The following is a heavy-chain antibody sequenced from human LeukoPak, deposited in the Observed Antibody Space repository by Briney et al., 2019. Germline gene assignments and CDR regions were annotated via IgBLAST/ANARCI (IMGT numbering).Heavy chain of an antibody. CDR2: VSGGGTST. Sequence: GGYLRLSCAASGFTFTSYVMSWVRQAPGKGLEWVSSVSGGGTSTFYADSVRGRFTISRDNSKNTLYLQMNSLRAEDTAVYYCVRRTASDFWGQGTLVTVSS. D-gene: IGHD2-21*02. V-gene: IGHV3-23*01. CDR3: VRRTASDF. CDR1: GFTFTSYV. J-gene: IGHJ4*02.